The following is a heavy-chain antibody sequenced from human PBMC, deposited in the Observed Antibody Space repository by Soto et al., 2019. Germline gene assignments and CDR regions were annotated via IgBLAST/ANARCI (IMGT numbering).Heavy chain of an antibody. D-gene: IGHD4-4*01. CDR3: ARLKDYRTWWWFDP. J-gene: IGHJ5*01. CDR1: GGSISGYY. Sequence: SETLCLTCTVSGGSISGYYYNWVGQPPGKGLEWIGYIYDSGSTNYSPSLKSRVTISVDTSKNQFSLKLNSVTAADTAVYYCARLKDYRTWWWFDPWGQGTLVTVSS. CDR2: IYDSGST. V-gene: IGHV4-59*08.